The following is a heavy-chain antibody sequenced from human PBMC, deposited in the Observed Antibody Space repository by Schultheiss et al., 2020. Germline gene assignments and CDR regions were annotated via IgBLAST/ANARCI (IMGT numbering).Heavy chain of an antibody. D-gene: IGHD5-18*01. Sequence: GESLKISCAASGFTFSNYAMTWVRQAPGKGLEWVSAISGTGGSIYYADSVKGRFTISRDNSKNTLYLQMNSLRVEDTAVYYCARWLGLRGLFDIWGQGTLVTVSS. J-gene: IGHJ3*02. CDR1: GFTFSNYA. CDR2: ISGTGGSI. CDR3: ARWLGLRGLFDI. V-gene: IGHV3-23*01.